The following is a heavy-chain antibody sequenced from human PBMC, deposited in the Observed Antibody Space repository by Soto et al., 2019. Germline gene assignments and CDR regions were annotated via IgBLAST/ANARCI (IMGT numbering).Heavy chain of an antibody. CDR3: ARDLNGHDVLGFDY. CDR1: GYTFTNYG. D-gene: IGHD1-20*01. Sequence: QVQLVQSGAEVKRPGASVKVSGKASGYTFTNYGINWVRQAPGHGLEWLGWVSTYSDSTNYAPRLHDRVTMTTDTSTSTASMALRSLRSDDTAVYYCARDLNGHDVLGFDYWGQGTLVTVSS. CDR2: VSTYSDST. V-gene: IGHV1-18*01. J-gene: IGHJ4*02.